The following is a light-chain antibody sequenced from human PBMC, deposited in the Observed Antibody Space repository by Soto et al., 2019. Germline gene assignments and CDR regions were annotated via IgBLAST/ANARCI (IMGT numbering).Light chain of an antibody. CDR3: QPYNHRPP. Sequence: GMTQSAAALSVSPGERATLSCRASQSVGFNLAWYQQKPGQAPRLLIYGASTRATGIPARFSGSGSGTEFTLTISSLQSEDIAVYYCQPYNHRPPFGQGTKV. CDR1: QSVGFN. V-gene: IGKV3-15*01. CDR2: GAS. J-gene: IGKJ1*01.